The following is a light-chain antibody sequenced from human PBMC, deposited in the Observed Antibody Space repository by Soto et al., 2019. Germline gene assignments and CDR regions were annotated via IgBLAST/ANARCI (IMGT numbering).Light chain of an antibody. CDR2: DAS. V-gene: IGKV3-11*01. Sequence: EIVLTQSPATLSLSPGERATLSCRASQSVSSYLAWYQQKPGQAPRLLFYDASDRATGIPARFSGSGSGTDFTLTISSLEPEDFAVYYCQQRSNWPRLTFGGGTKVEIK. J-gene: IGKJ4*01. CDR1: QSVSSY. CDR3: QQRSNWPRLT.